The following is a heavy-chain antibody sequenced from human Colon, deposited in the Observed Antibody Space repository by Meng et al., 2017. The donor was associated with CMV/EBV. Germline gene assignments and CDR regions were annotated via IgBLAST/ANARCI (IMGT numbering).Heavy chain of an antibody. V-gene: IGHV4-30-4*08. J-gene: IGHJ4*02. CDR2: IYYSGST. CDR3: ARGADYGGNPLDY. CDR1: GGSISSGDYY. Sequence: QVHQQESGPGLVKPSQTLSLTCTVSGGSISSGDYYWSWIRQPPGKGLEWIGYIYYSGSTYYNPSLKRRVTISVDTSKNQFSLKLSSVTAADTAVYYCARGADYGGNPLDYWGQGTLVTVSS. D-gene: IGHD4-23*01.